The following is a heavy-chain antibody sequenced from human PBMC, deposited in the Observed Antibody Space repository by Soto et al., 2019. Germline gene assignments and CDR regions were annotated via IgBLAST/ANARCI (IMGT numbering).Heavy chain of an antibody. CDR1: GYTLTSYG. V-gene: IGHV1-18*01. CDR2: ISAYNGNT. D-gene: IGHD2-2*01. CDR3: ARSPMVPAASFAEYFQH. Sequence: ASVKVSCKASGYTLTSYGISWVRQAPGQGLEWMGWISAYNGNTNYAQKLQGRVTMTTDTSTSTAYMELRSLRSDDTAVYYCARSPMVPAASFAEYFQHWGQGTLVTVSS. J-gene: IGHJ1*01.